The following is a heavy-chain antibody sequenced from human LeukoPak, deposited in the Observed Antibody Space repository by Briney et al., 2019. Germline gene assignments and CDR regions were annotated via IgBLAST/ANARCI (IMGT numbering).Heavy chain of an antibody. CDR3: ARTYGWLLDY. J-gene: IGHJ4*02. CDR1: GFTFSSYE. Sequence: GGSLRLSCAASGFTFSSYEMNWVRQAPGKGLEWVSYISSSGSTIYYADSVKGRFTISRDNAKNSLYLQMNSLRAEDTAVYYCARTYGWLLDYWGQGTLVTVSS. V-gene: IGHV3-48*03. D-gene: IGHD5-12*01. CDR2: ISSSGSTI.